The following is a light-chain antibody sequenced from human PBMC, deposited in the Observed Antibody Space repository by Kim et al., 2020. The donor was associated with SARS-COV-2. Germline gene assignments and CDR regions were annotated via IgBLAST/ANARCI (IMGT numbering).Light chain of an antibody. Sequence: LSASVGDRVSITCQASQDIKNYVNWYQQKPGKAPKLLIYDASNLETGVPSRFSGSGSGTDFTFTINSLQSEDIATYYCQQYDALYTFGQGTKLEI. J-gene: IGKJ2*01. CDR2: DAS. CDR1: QDIKNY. CDR3: QQYDALYT. V-gene: IGKV1-33*01.